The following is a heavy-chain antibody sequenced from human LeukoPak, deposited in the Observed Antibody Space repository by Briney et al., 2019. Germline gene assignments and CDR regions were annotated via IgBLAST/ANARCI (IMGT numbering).Heavy chain of an antibody. D-gene: IGHD5-18*01. J-gene: IGHJ5*02. Sequence: PSQTLSLTCTVSGGSISSGDFYWSWIRQPPGKGLEWIGFIFHSGSTYYNPSLKSRVTISVDRSKNQFSLNLSSVTAADTAVYYCARVVDTAMVPLSWFDPWGQGTLVTVSS. CDR1: GGSISSGDFY. V-gene: IGHV4-30-2*01. CDR3: ARVVDTAMVPLSWFDP. CDR2: IFHSGST.